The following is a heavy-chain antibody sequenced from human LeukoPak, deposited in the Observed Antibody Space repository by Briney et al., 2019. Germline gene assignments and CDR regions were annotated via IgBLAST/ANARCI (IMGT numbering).Heavy chain of an antibody. V-gene: IGHV1-8*01. Sequence: ASVTVSCKASGYTFTSYDINWVRQAPGQGLEWMGWMNPNSGNTGYAQKFQGRVTMTRNTSISTAYMELSSLRSEDTVVYYCARGLKMATRRFGYWGQGTLVTVSS. CDR3: ARGLKMATRRFGY. CDR1: GYTFTSYD. D-gene: IGHD5-24*01. CDR2: MNPNSGNT. J-gene: IGHJ4*02.